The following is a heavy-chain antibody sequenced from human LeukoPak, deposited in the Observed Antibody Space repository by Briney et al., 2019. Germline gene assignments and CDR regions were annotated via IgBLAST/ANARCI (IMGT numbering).Heavy chain of an antibody. D-gene: IGHD3-22*01. J-gene: IGHJ5*02. Sequence: SETLSLTCAVYGGSFSGYYWSWIRQPPGKGLEWIGEINHSGSTNYNPSLKSRVTISVDTSKNQFSLKLSSVTAADTAVYYCARVRRRPRKDYYDSSGYYYNWFDPWGQGTLVTVSS. CDR1: GGSFSGYY. CDR3: ARVRRRPRKDYYDSSGYYYNWFDP. V-gene: IGHV4-34*01. CDR2: INHSGST.